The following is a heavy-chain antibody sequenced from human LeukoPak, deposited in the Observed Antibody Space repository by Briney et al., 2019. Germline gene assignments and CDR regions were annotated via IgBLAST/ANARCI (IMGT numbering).Heavy chain of an antibody. J-gene: IGHJ4*02. D-gene: IGHD4-17*01. Sequence: GGSLGLSCAASGFTLGNYWMHWVRQAPGKGLVWVSRGDGDGSHSTYADSVKGRFTISRDNAKNTLYLQMNRLTGEGTAVYYCAYSDHFDTWGQGTLVTVSS. V-gene: IGHV3-74*03. CDR2: GDGDGSHS. CDR3: AYSDHFDT. CDR1: GFTLGNYW.